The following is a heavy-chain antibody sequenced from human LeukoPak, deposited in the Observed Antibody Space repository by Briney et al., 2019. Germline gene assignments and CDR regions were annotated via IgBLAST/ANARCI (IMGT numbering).Heavy chain of an antibody. D-gene: IGHD6-19*01. V-gene: IGHV4-34*01. J-gene: IGHJ4*02. CDR2: INHSGST. CDR3: ARGPYSSGWYKGIDY. Sequence: SETLSLTCTVSGGSISSYYWSWIRQPPGKGLEWIGEINHSGSTNYNPSLKSRVTISVDTSKNQFSLKLSSVTAADTAVYYCARGPYSSGWYKGIDYWGQGTLVTVSS. CDR1: GGSISSYY.